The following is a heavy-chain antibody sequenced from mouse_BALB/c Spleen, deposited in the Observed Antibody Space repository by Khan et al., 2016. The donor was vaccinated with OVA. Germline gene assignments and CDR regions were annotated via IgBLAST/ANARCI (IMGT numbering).Heavy chain of an antibody. Sequence: QVQLKESGAELAKPGASVKMSCKASGYTFTSYWMHWVKQRPGQGLEWIGYINPSTGYPEYNQRFKDKATLPADKSSSPAYMQLSSLTSEASAVXEWANHGSSSAWLTYWGQGTLVTVSA. CDR3: ANHGSSSAWLTY. CDR2: INPSTGYP. V-gene: IGHV1-7*01. J-gene: IGHJ3*01. CDR1: GYTFTSYW. D-gene: IGHD1-1*01.